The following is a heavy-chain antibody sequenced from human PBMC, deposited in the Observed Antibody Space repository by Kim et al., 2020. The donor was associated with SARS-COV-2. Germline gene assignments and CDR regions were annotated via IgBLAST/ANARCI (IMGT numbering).Heavy chain of an antibody. CDR3: ARDLYDSSGYPYWYFDL. V-gene: IGHV4-59*01. J-gene: IGHJ2*01. D-gene: IGHD3-22*01. CDR1: GGSISSYY. Sequence: SETLSLTCTVSGGSISSYYWSWIRQPPGKGLEWIGYIYYSGSTNYNPSLKSRVTISVDTSKNQFSLKLSSVTAADTAVYYCARDLYDSSGYPYWYFDLWGRGTLVTVSS. CDR2: IYYSGST.